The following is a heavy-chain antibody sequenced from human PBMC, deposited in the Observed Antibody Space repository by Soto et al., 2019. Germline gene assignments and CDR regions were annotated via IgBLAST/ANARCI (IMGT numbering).Heavy chain of an antibody. CDR1: GGSFSGYY. D-gene: IGHD2-15*01. CDR3: ARGPSLGCGRSCYSDY. Sequence: SETLSLTCAVYGGSFSGYYWSWIRQPPGKGLEWIGEINHSGSTNYNPSLKSRVTISVDTSKNQFSLKLSSVTAADTAVYYCARGPSLGCGRSCYSDYWGQGTLVTVST. V-gene: IGHV4-34*01. CDR2: INHSGST. J-gene: IGHJ4*02.